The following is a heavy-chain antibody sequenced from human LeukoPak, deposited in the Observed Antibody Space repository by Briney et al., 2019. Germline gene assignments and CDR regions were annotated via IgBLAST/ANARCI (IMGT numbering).Heavy chain of an antibody. Sequence: SVKVSCKASGFTFTSSAEQWVRQARGQRLEWIGWIVVGSGNTNYAQKFQERVTITRDMSTSTAYMELSSLRSEDTAVYYCAARPSRAIDRVRGVLLPFDYWGQGTLVTVSS. D-gene: IGHD3-10*01. V-gene: IGHV1-58*01. CDR2: IVVGSGNT. CDR3: AARPSRAIDRVRGVLLPFDY. J-gene: IGHJ4*02. CDR1: GFTFTSSA.